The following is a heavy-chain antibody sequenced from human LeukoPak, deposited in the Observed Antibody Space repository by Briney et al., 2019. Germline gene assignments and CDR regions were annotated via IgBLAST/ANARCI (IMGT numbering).Heavy chain of an antibody. CDR2: IYHSGST. Sequence: PSETLSLXCAVSGYSSSSGYYWGWIRQPPGKGLEWIGSIYHSGSTYYNPSLKSRVTISVDTSKNQFSLKLSSVTAADTAVYYCARRMRLLEWFNYWGQGTLVTVSS. CDR1: GYSSSSGYY. CDR3: ARRMRLLEWFNY. V-gene: IGHV4-38-2*01. J-gene: IGHJ4*02. D-gene: IGHD3-3*01.